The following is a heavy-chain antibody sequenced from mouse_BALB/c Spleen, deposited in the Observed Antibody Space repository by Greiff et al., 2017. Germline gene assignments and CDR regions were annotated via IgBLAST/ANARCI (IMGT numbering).Heavy chain of an antibody. CDR2: IYPGNSDT. D-gene: IGHD2-2*01. CDR3: SRTVDGYDSCFHY. CDR1: GYSFTSYC. Sequence: VQLQQSGTVLARPGASVKMSCKASGYSFTSYCMHWVKQRPGQGLEWIGAIYPGNSDTSYNQKFKGKARLTAVTSASTAYMELSSLTTEDSADYDCSRTVDGYDSCFHYWGQGTPVTVSA. J-gene: IGHJ3*01. V-gene: IGHV1-5*01.